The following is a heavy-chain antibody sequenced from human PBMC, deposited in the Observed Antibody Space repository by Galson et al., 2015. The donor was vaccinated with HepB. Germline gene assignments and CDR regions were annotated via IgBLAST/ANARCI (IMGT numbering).Heavy chain of an antibody. CDR1: GFTFSSFA. J-gene: IGHJ5*01. CDR3: AKASGTPRGRFDS. CDR2: ANGGATNT. V-gene: IGHV3-23*01. D-gene: IGHD6-13*01. Sequence: SLRLSCAVSGFTFSSFAMNWVRQAPGKGLEWVSVANGGATNTNYADSVKGRFTISRDNSRDTLYLQMDGLRAEDTAFYYCAKASGTPRGRFDSWGQGTLVTVSS.